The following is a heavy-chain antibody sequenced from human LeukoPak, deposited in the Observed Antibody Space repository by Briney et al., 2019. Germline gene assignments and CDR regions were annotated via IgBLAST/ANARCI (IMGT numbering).Heavy chain of an antibody. D-gene: IGHD2-2*01. Sequence: SETLSLTCTVSGGSISSSSYYWSWIRQPPGKGLEWIGEINHSGSTNYNPSLKSRVTISVDTSKNQFSLKLSSVTAADTAVYYCARGGRYCSSTSCYFWFDPWGQGTLVTVSS. CDR2: INHSGST. J-gene: IGHJ5*02. CDR1: GGSISSSSYY. CDR3: ARGGRYCSSTSCYFWFDP. V-gene: IGHV4-39*07.